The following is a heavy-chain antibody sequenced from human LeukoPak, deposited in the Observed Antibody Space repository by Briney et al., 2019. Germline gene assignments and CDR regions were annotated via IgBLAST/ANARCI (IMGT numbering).Heavy chain of an antibody. CDR1: GYTFTSYG. CDR2: ISAYNGNT. D-gene: IGHD3-3*01. J-gene: IGHJ4*02. Sequence: ASVKVSCKASGYTFTSYGISGVRQAPGQGLEWMGWISAYNGNTNYAQKLQGRVTMTTDTYTSTAYMELRSLRSDDTAVYYCARERKYYDFWSGYYNPLDYWGQGTLVTVSS. CDR3: ARERKYYDFWSGYYNPLDY. V-gene: IGHV1-18*01.